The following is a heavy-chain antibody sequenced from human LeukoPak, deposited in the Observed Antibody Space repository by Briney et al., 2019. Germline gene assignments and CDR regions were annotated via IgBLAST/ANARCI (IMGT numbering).Heavy chain of an antibody. V-gene: IGHV3-7*01. CDR1: GFTLSTYW. CDR2: IKEDGSEK. J-gene: IGHJ4*02. D-gene: IGHD3-10*01. Sequence: GGSLRLSCAASGFTLSTYWMSWVRQAPGKGLEWVANIKEDGSEKYYVDSVKGRFTISRDNAKNSLYLQMNSLRAEDTATYYCSRDAWFGESILRFDYWGQGTPVTVSS. CDR3: SRDAWFGESILRFDY.